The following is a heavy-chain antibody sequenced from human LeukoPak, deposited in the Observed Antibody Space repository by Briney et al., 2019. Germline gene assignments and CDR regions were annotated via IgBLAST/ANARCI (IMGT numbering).Heavy chain of an antibody. CDR3: ATNRRCSSTSCYDFDY. V-gene: IGHV1-24*01. Sequence: GASVKVSCKVSGYTLTELSMHWVRQAPGKGLEWMGGFDPEDGETIYAQKFQGRVTVTEDTSTDTAYMELSSLRSEDTAVYYCATNRRCSSTSCYDFDYWGQGTLVTVSS. CDR2: FDPEDGET. J-gene: IGHJ4*02. D-gene: IGHD2-2*01. CDR1: GYTLTELS.